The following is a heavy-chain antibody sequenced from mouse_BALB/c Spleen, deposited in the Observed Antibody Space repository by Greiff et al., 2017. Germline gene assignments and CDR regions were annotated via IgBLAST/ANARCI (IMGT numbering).Heavy chain of an antibody. CDR3: ARNRDGNYAWFAY. V-gene: IGHV2-2*02. CDR2: IWSGGST. J-gene: IGHJ3*01. Sequence: VQLQESGPGLVQPSQSLSITCTVSGFSLTSYGVHWVRQSPGKGLEWLGVIWSGGSTDYNAAFISRLSISKDNSKSQVFFKMNSLQANDTAIYYCARNRDGNYAWFAYWGQGALVTVSA. D-gene: IGHD2-1*01. CDR1: GFSLTSYG.